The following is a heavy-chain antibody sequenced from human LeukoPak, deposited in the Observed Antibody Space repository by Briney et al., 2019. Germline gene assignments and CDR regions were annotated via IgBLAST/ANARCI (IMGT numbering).Heavy chain of an antibody. Sequence: GGSLRLSCAASGFTFSSYWMSWVRQAPGKGLEWVANIKRDGSEKYYVDSVKGRFTISRDNAKNSLYLQMNSLRAEDTAVYYCASLGYCSGGSCYFYYYYYMDVWGKGTTVTVSS. CDR2: IKRDGSEK. V-gene: IGHV3-7*01. CDR1: GFTFSSYW. J-gene: IGHJ6*03. D-gene: IGHD2-15*01. CDR3: ASLGYCSGGSCYFYYYYYMDV.